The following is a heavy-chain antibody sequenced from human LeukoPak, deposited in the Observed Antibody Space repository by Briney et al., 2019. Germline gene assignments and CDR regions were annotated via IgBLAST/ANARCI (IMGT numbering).Heavy chain of an antibody. Sequence: GGSLRLSCAASGFTFSSFAMSWVCQAPGKGLEWVSGFSGSGGSTYYADSVKGRFTISRDNSKNTLYLQMNSLRAEDTAVYYCAKDSNWLFPRDVDYWGQGTPVTVSS. D-gene: IGHD3-9*01. CDR1: GFTFSSFA. CDR2: FSGSGGST. J-gene: IGHJ4*02. V-gene: IGHV3-23*01. CDR3: AKDSNWLFPRDVDY.